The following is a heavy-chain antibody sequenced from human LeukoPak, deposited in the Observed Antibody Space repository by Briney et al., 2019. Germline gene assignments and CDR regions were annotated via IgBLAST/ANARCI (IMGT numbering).Heavy chain of an antibody. D-gene: IGHD2-2*01. CDR3: ARGGYQAWFDP. J-gene: IGHJ5*02. CDR1: GGSFSGYY. CDR2: INHSGST. V-gene: IGHV4-34*01. Sequence: PSETLSLTCAVYGGSFSGYYWSWIRQPPGKGLEWIGEINHSGSTNYNPSLKSRVTISVDTSKNQFSLKLSSVTAADTAVYCCARGGYQAWFDPWGQGTLVTVSS.